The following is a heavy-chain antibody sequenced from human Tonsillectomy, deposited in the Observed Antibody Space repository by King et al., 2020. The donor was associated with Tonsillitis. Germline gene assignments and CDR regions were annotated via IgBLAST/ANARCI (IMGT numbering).Heavy chain of an antibody. CDR3: ARCIAARGSNWFDP. CDR1: GGSISSYY. V-gene: IGHV4-59*01. J-gene: IGHJ5*02. D-gene: IGHD6-6*01. Sequence: QLQESGPGLVKPSETLSLTCTVSGGSISSYYWSWIRQPPGKGLEWIGYIYYSGSTNYNPSLKSRVTISVDTSKNQFSLKLSSVTAADTAVYYCARCIAARGSNWFDPWSQGTLVTVSS. CDR2: IYYSGST.